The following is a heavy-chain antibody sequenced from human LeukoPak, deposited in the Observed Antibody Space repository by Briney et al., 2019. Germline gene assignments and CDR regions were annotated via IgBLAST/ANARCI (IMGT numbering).Heavy chain of an antibody. J-gene: IGHJ4*02. D-gene: IGHD6-13*01. CDR2: IYYSGST. CDR1: GGSISSYY. Sequence: SETLSLTCTVSGGSISSYYWSWIRQPPGKGLEWIGSIYYSGSTYYNPSLKSRVTISVDTSKNQFSLKLSSVTAADTAVYYCARSKRIAAADYWGQGTLVTVSS. V-gene: IGHV4-39*07. CDR3: ARSKRIAAADY.